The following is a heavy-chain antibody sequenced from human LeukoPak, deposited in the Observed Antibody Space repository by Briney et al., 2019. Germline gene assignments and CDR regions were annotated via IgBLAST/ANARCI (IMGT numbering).Heavy chain of an antibody. CDR3: ARHTLYGSGSYYVYYFDY. D-gene: IGHD3-10*01. V-gene: IGHV1-18*01. Sequence: ASVKVSCKASGYTITTYAITWVRQAPGQGLEWMGWISDYNGNTNYAQKLQGRVTMTTDTSTSAAYMELRSLRSDDTAVYYCARHTLYGSGSYYVYYFDYWGQGTLVTVSS. CDR1: GYTITTYA. J-gene: IGHJ4*02. CDR2: ISDYNGNT.